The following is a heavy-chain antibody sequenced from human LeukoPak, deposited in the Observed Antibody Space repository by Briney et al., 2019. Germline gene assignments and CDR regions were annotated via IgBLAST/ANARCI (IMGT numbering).Heavy chain of an antibody. CDR3: ATSIEGDYGDYVFGY. Sequence: GGSLRLSCAASGFTFSSYAMSWVRQAPGKGLEWVSAISGSGGSTYYADSVKGRFTISRDNSKNTLYLQMNSLGAEDTAVYYCATSIEGDYGDYVFGYWGQGTLVTVSS. V-gene: IGHV3-23*01. CDR2: ISGSGGST. CDR1: GFTFSSYA. J-gene: IGHJ4*02. D-gene: IGHD4-17*01.